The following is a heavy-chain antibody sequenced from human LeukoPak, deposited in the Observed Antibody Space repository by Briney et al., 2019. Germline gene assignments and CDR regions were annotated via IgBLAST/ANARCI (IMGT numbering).Heavy chain of an antibody. Sequence: SLRLSCAASGFTFSSYAMHWVRQPPGKGLEWIGEIYHSGSTNYNPSLKSRVTISVDKSKNQFSLKLSSVTAADTAVYYCATSACGGDCSPDYWGQGTLVTVSS. CDR1: GFTFSSYA. J-gene: IGHJ4*02. V-gene: IGHV4-4*02. D-gene: IGHD2-21*02. CDR2: IYHSGST. CDR3: ATSACGGDCSPDY.